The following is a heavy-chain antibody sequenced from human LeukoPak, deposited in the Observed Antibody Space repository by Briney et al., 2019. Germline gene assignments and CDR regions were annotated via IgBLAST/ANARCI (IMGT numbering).Heavy chain of an antibody. V-gene: IGHV3-30*04. J-gene: IGHJ4*02. CDR2: ISYDGRNK. Sequence: GRSLRLSCAASGFTFSSYAMHWVPQAPGKGLEWVAVISYDGRNKYYADSVKGRLTISRDNSKNTLYLQMNSLRAEDTAVYYCARDAADGSYYDYWGQGTLVTVSS. CDR1: GFTFSSYA. CDR3: ARDAADGSYYDY. D-gene: IGHD6-13*01.